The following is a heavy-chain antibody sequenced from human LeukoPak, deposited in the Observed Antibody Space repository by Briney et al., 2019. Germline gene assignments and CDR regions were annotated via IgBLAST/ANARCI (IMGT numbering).Heavy chain of an antibody. V-gene: IGHV3-30*02. CDR3: ARDRSMTHFDY. J-gene: IGHJ4*02. CDR2: IRYDESDK. CDR1: GFIFSTYG. Sequence: GGSLRLSCAASGFIFSTYGMHWVRQAPGKGLEWVAFIRYDESDKYYADSVKGRFTISRDNSKNSLYLQMNSLRAEDTALYYCARDRSMTHFDYWGQGTLVTVSS.